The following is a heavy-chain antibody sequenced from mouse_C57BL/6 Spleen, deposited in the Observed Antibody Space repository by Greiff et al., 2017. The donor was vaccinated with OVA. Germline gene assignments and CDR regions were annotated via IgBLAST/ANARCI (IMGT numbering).Heavy chain of an antibody. D-gene: IGHD2-5*01. CDR1: GFTFTDYY. V-gene: IGHV7-3*01. J-gene: IGHJ2*01. CDR2: IRNKANGYTT. Sequence: EVKLMESGGGLVQPGGSLSLSCAASGFTFTDYYMSWVRQPPGKALEWLGFIRNKANGYTTEYSASVKGRFTISRDNSQSILYLQMNALRAEDSATYYCARYRSNYGCDYWGQGTTLTVSS. CDR3: ARYRSNYGCDY.